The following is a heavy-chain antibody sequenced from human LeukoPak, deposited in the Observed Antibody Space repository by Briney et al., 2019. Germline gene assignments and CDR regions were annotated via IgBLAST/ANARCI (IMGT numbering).Heavy chain of an antibody. CDR3: AKLGGSYSLN. Sequence: PGGSLRLSCAASGFTFSSYAMSWVRQAPGKGLEWVAFIRYDGSNKYYADSVKGRFTISRDNSKNTLYLQMNSLRAEDTAVYYCAKLGGSYSLNWGQGTLVTVSS. CDR2: IRYDGSNK. CDR1: GFTFSSYA. J-gene: IGHJ4*02. V-gene: IGHV3-30*02. D-gene: IGHD1-26*01.